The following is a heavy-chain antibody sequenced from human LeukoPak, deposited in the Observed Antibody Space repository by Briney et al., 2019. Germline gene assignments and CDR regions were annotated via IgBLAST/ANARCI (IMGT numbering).Heavy chain of an antibody. CDR3: AKRGVVIRVILVGFHKEAYYFDA. CDR1: GISLSNYG. Sequence: GGSLRLSCAVSGISLSNYGVSWVRQAPGEGLEWVAGISGSGGGTIYADSVKGRFTISRDNPKNTLYLQMNRLRAEDTAVYFCAKRGVVIRVILVGFHKEAYYFDAWGQGALVTVSS. J-gene: IGHJ4*02. D-gene: IGHD3-22*01. CDR2: ISGSGGGT. V-gene: IGHV3-23*01.